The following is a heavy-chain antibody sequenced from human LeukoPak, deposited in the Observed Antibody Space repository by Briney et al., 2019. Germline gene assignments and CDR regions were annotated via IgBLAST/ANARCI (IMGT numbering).Heavy chain of an antibody. CDR1: GYPFTKYY. J-gene: IGHJ5*02. Sequence: ASVKVSCKASGYPFTKYYIHWVRHAPGHGLQWMGWLNPNTGGTRYARSFEGRVTMTRDTSIDTAYMDLSGLTSDDTATYYCAKSLAGTTVFWWFDPWGQGTVVTVSS. V-gene: IGHV1-2*02. CDR3: AKSLAGTTVFWWFDP. CDR2: LNPNTGGT. D-gene: IGHD1-7*01.